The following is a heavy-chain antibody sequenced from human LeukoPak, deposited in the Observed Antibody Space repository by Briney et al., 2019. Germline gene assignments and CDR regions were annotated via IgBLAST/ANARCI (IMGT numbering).Heavy chain of an antibody. CDR2: ISGSGGST. D-gene: IGHD2-2*01. Sequence: PGGSLRLSCAASGFTFSSYAMSWVRQAPGKGLGWVSAISGSGGSTYYADSVKGRFTISRDNSTNTLYLQMNSLRAEDTAVYYCAKVPYCSSTSCYPLGDYWGQGTLVTVSS. V-gene: IGHV3-23*01. CDR3: AKVPYCSSTSCYPLGDY. J-gene: IGHJ4*02. CDR1: GFTFSSYA.